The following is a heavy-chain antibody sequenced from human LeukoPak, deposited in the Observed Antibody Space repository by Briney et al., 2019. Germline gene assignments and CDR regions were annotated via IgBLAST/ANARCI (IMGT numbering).Heavy chain of an antibody. D-gene: IGHD3-16*02. CDR1: GFTFSDYW. Sequence: AGGSLRLSCAASGFTFSDYWMSWVRQAPGKGLEWVANIRKDAGEKNYVDSVKGRFTISRDNAKNSLNLQINSLRVEDTAVYYCARTYVWGIYRYLDYWGQGTLVT. CDR3: ARTYVWGIYRYLDY. V-gene: IGHV3-7*02. CDR2: IRKDAGEK. J-gene: IGHJ4*02.